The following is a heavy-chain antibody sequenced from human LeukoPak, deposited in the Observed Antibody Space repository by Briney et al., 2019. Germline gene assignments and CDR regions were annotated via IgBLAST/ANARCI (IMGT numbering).Heavy chain of an antibody. CDR2: ISSSRSTI. CDR3: ARDTDTAMVPFDY. J-gene: IGHJ4*02. CDR1: GFTFSDYY. V-gene: IGHV3-11*04. D-gene: IGHD5-18*01. Sequence: KPGGSLRLSXAASGFTFSDYYMSWIRQAPGKGLEWVSYISSSRSTIYYADSVKGRFTISRDNAKNSLYLQMNSLRAEDTAVYYCARDTDTAMVPFDYWGQGTLVTVSS.